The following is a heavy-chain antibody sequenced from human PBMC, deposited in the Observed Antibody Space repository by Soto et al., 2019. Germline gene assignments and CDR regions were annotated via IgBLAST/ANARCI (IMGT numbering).Heavy chain of an antibody. Sequence: PGGSLRLSCAASGFTFSNAWMSWVRQAPGNGLEWVGRIKSKTDGGTTDYAAPVKGRFTISRDDSKNTLYLQMNSLKTEDTAVYYCTTTLARVRGVPTDYWGQGTLVTVSS. CDR3: TTTLARVRGVPTDY. V-gene: IGHV3-15*01. CDR1: GFTFSNAW. J-gene: IGHJ4*02. CDR2: IKSKTDGGTT. D-gene: IGHD3-10*01.